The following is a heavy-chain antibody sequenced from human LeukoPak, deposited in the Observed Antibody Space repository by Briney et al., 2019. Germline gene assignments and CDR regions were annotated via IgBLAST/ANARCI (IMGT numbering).Heavy chain of an antibody. V-gene: IGHV3-23*01. Sequence: GGSLRLSCAASGFTFSSYAMSWVRQAPGKGLEWVSGISGNGGTTYSADSVKGRFAISRDNSKNTLYLQMNSLRAEDTAVYYCAKAAFDYYFDSSGYYPYTYFDYWGQGTLVTVSS. D-gene: IGHD3-22*01. CDR3: AKAAFDYYFDSSGYYPYTYFDY. J-gene: IGHJ4*02. CDR1: GFTFSSYA. CDR2: ISGNGGTT.